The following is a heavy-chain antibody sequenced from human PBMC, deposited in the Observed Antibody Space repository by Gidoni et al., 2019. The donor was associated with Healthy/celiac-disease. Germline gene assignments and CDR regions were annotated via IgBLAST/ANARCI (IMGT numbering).Heavy chain of an antibody. CDR3: ARGNIVVVPAAMLVYYGMDV. J-gene: IGHJ6*02. CDR1: GGSLSGYY. CDR2: INHSGST. V-gene: IGHV4-34*01. Sequence: QVQLQQWGAGLLKPSETLSLTCAVYGGSLSGYYWSWIRQPPGKGLEWIGEINHSGSTNYNPSLKSRVTISVDTSKNQFSLKLSSVTAADTAVYYCARGNIVVVPAAMLVYYGMDVWGQGTTVTVSS. D-gene: IGHD2-2*01.